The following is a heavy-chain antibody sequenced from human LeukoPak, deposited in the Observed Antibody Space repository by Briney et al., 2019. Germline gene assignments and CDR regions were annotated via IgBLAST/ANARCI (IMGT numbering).Heavy chain of an antibody. D-gene: IGHD5-12*01. CDR3: ARGRLRYPYYFDY. CDR2: IIPIFGTA. CDR1: GGTFSSYA. V-gene: IGHV1-69*01. J-gene: IGHJ4*02. Sequence: ASVKVSCKASGGTFSSYAISWVRQAPGQGHEWMGGIIPIFGTANYAQKFQGRVTITADESTSTAYMELSSLRSEDTAVYYCARGRLRYPYYFDYWGQGTLVTVSS.